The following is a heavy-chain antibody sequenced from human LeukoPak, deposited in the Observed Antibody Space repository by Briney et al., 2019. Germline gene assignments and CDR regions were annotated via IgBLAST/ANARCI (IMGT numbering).Heavy chain of an antibody. V-gene: IGHV3-7*01. J-gene: IGHJ4*02. CDR1: GFTVSTYW. Sequence: GGSLRLSCAASGFTVSTYWMSWVRQAPGKGLEWVASVKEDGSKKEYVDSVKGRFTISRDNAKNSVYLQMNTLRAEDTAVYYCARWRGVQSEFVYWGQGALVTVSS. D-gene: IGHD5-24*01. CDR2: VKEDGSKK. CDR3: ARWRGVQSEFVY.